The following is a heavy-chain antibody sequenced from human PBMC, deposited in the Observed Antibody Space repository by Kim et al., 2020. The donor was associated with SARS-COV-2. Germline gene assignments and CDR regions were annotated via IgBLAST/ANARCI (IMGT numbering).Heavy chain of an antibody. D-gene: IGHD1-26*01. Sequence: TYYNPSLKSRLTISVDTSTNQFSLKLSSVTAADTAVYYCARAQVGAILDYWGQGTLVTVSS. V-gene: IGHV4-39*01. J-gene: IGHJ4*02. CDR2: T. CDR3: ARAQVGAILDY.